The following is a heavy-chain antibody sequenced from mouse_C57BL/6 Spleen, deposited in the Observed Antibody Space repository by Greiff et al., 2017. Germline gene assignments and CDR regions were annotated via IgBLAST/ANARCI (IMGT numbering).Heavy chain of an antibody. V-gene: IGHV5-16*01. CDR1: GFTFSDYY. J-gene: IGHJ1*03. CDR3: ARAADYYGSSFDV. D-gene: IGHD1-1*01. Sequence: VQLKESEGGLVQPGSSMKLSCTASGFTFSDYYMAWVRQVPEKGLEWVANINYDGSSTYYLDSLKSRFIISRDNAKNILYLQMSSLKSEDTATYYCARAADYYGSSFDVWGTGTTVTVSS. CDR2: INYDGSST.